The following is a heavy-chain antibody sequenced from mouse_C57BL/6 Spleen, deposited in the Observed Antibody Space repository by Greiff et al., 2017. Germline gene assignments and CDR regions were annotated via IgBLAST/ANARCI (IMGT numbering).Heavy chain of an antibody. D-gene: IGHD1-1*01. CDR2: IHPNSGST. J-gene: IGHJ2*01. V-gene: IGHV1-64*01. CDR1: GYTFTSYW. Sequence: QVQLQQPGAELVKPGASVKLSCKASGYTFTSYWMHWVKQRPGQGLEWIGMIHPNSGSTNYNEKFKSKATMTVDKSSSTAYMQLSSLTSEDSAVYYCARFTTVVDLDYWGQGTTLTVSS. CDR3: ARFTTVVDLDY.